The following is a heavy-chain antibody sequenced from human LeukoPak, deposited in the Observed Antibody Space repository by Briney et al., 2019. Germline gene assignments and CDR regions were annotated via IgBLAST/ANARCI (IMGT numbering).Heavy chain of an antibody. CDR1: GFTFSSYA. CDR2: ISYDGSNK. CDR3: ARYGGNRPLYYYYYGMDV. Sequence: PGRSLRLSCAASGFTFSSYAMHWVRQAPGKGLEWVAVISYDGSNKYYADSVKGRFTISRDNSKNTLYLQMNSLRAEDTAVYYCARYGGNRPLYYYYYGMDVWGQGTTVTVSS. V-gene: IGHV3-30*04. J-gene: IGHJ6*02. D-gene: IGHD4-23*01.